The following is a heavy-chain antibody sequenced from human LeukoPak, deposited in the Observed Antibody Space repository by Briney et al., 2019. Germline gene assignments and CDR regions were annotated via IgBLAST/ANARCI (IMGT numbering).Heavy chain of an antibody. D-gene: IGHD3-3*01. CDR2: VTGSGGST. J-gene: IGHJ4*02. Sequence: GGSLRLSCAASGFTFSGYAMSWVRQAPGKGLEWVSAVTGSGGSTFYADSVKGRFTISRDNSKNTLYLQMSSLRAEDTAVYYCAKDGDSSVYWGQGTLVTVSS. CDR3: AKDGDSSVY. V-gene: IGHV3-23*01. CDR1: GFTFSGYA.